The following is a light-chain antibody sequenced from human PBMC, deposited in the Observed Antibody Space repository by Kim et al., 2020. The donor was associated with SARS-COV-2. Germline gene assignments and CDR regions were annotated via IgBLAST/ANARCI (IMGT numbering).Light chain of an antibody. J-gene: IGLJ3*02. Sequence: SSELTQDPAVSVALGQTVRITCQGDSLRTSYACWYQQRPGQAPVLVIYDGNKRPSGTPDRFSGSSSGTTSSLTITGAQAEDESDYYCSSRDSGGNHVLFGGGTQLTVL. CDR2: DGN. CDR3: SSRDSGGNHVL. V-gene: IGLV3-19*01. CDR1: SLRTSY.